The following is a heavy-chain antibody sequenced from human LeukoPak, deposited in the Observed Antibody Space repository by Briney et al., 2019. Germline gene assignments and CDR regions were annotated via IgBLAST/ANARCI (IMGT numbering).Heavy chain of an antibody. CDR2: IIPIFGTA. V-gene: IGHV1-69*13. CDR1: GGTFSSYA. Sequence: ASVKVSCKASGGTFSSYAISWVRQAPGQGLGWMGGIIPIFGTANYAQKFQGRVTITADESTSTAYMELSSLRSEDTAVYYCATGAVVTAIYYYYYMDVWGKGTTVTISS. CDR3: ATGAVVTAIYYYYYMDV. D-gene: IGHD2-21*02. J-gene: IGHJ6*03.